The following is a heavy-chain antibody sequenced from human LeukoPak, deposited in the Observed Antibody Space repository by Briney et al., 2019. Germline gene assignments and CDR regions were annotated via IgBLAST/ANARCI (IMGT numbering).Heavy chain of an antibody. J-gene: IGHJ6*02. CDR2: ISSSGSTI. Sequence: GGSLRLSCAASGFTFSSYEMNWVRQAPGKGLEWVSYISSSGSTIYFADSVKGRFTISRDNAKNSLYLQMSSLRAEDTAVYYCARNKGFYYYGMDVWGQGTTVTVFS. CDR3: ARNKGFYYYGMDV. V-gene: IGHV3-48*03. CDR1: GFTFSSYE.